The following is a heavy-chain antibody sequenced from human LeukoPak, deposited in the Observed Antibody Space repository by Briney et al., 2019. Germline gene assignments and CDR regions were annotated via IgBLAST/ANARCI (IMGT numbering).Heavy chain of an antibody. CDR3: ASAVKVGYSSGA. J-gene: IGHJ5*02. D-gene: IGHD5-18*01. V-gene: IGHV1-69*02. CDR1: GGTFSSYS. CDR2: IIPILGIA. Sequence: SVNVSCKASGGTFSSYSIRWVRPAPGQGRAGVGRIIPILGIANYAHKFQGRVTITAENSTSTAYTELTPLRSEATAVHYCASAVKVGYSSGAWGQGTMVTVSS.